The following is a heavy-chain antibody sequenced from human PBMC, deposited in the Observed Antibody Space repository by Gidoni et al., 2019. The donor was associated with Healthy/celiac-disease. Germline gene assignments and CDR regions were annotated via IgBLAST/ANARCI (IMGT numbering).Heavy chain of an antibody. CDR3: AREGNSYYYYYYGMDV. D-gene: IGHD4-4*01. J-gene: IGHJ6*02. CDR1: GFTFSSYS. Sequence: EVQLVESGGGLVQPGGSLRLSCAASGFTFSSYSMNWVRQAPGKGLEWVSYISSSSSTIYYADSVKGRFTISRDNAKNSLYLQMNSLRDEDTAVYYCAREGNSYYYYYYGMDVWGQGTTVTVSS. CDR2: ISSSSSTI. V-gene: IGHV3-48*02.